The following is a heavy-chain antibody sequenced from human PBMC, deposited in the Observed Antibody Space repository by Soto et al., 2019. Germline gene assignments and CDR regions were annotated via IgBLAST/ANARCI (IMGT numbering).Heavy chain of an antibody. D-gene: IGHD6-13*01. J-gene: IGHJ4*02. CDR3: ARIPPGWGGEQLVLDY. CDR1: GFTFDDYT. Sequence: PGGSLRLSCSASGFTFDDYTMHWVRQAPGNGLEWVSLISWDGGSTYYADSVKGRFTISRDNAKNTLYLQMNSLRAEDTAVYYCARIPPGWGGEQLVLDYWGQGTLVTVSS. CDR2: ISWDGGST. V-gene: IGHV3-43*01.